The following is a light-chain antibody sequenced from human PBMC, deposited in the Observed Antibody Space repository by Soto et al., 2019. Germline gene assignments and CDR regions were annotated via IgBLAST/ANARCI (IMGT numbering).Light chain of an antibody. J-gene: IGLJ3*02. CDR1: SSNIGAGYD. CDR3: QSFDSSLSGWL. Sequence: QSVLTQPPSVSGAPGQRVTISCTGSSSNIGAGYDVHWYQQLPGTAPKLLISGDTNRPSGVPDRFSGSKSGTSASLAITGLRAEDDADYSCQSFDSSLSGWLFGGGTKVTVL. V-gene: IGLV1-40*01. CDR2: GDT.